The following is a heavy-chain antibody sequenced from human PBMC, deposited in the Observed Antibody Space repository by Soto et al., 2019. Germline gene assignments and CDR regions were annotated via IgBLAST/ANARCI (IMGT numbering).Heavy chain of an antibody. CDR1: GGSFSGYY. CDR2: INHSGST. V-gene: IGHV4-34*01. Sequence: QVQLQQWGAGLLKPSETLSLTCAVYGGSFSGYYWSWIRQPPGKVLEWIGEINHSGSTNYNPSLKSRVTISVDTSKNQFSLKLSSVTAADTAVYYCARDVTYGSGSYNWFDPWGQGTLVTVSS. J-gene: IGHJ5*02. D-gene: IGHD3-10*01. CDR3: ARDVTYGSGSYNWFDP.